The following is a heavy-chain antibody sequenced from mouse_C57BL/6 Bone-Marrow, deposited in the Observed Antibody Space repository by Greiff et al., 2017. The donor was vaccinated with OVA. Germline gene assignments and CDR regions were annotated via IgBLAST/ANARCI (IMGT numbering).Heavy chain of an antibody. CDR2: INPNNGGT. J-gene: IGHJ4*01. D-gene: IGHD1-1*01. CDR3: ARRSGSSSYYCAMYY. CDR1: GYTFTDYN. V-gene: IGHV1-22*01. Sequence: EVQLQQSGPELVKPGASVKMSCKASGYTFTDYNMHWVKQSHGKSLEWIGYINPNNGGTSYNQKFKGKATLTVNKSSSTAYMELRSLTSEDSAVYYCARRSGSSSYYCAMYYWGQGTSVTVSS.